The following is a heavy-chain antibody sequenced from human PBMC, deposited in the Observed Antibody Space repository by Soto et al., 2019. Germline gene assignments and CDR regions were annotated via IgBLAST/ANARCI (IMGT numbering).Heavy chain of an antibody. D-gene: IGHD2-15*01. Sequence: QVQLQQWGAGLLKPSETLSLTCAVYGGSFSGYYWSWIRQPPGKGLEWIGEINHSGSTNYNPSLKGRVTISGDTSKNQFSLKLSSVTAADTAVYYCARGQDCSGGSCYSGWFDPWGQGTLVTVSS. CDR3: ARGQDCSGGSCYSGWFDP. J-gene: IGHJ5*02. CDR2: INHSGST. V-gene: IGHV4-34*01. CDR1: GGSFSGYY.